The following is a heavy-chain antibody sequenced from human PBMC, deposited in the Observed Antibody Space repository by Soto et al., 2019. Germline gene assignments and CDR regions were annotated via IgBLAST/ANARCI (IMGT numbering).Heavy chain of an antibody. J-gene: IGHJ5*02. Sequence: SETLSLTCTVSGGSVSSGSYYWTWIRQPPGKGLEWIGYIYSSGSTNYNPSLKSRVTISVDTSKNQFSLKLSPVTAADTAVYYCAREAAWGQGTLVTVSS. CDR3: AREAA. CDR2: IYSSGST. CDR1: GGSVSSGSYY. V-gene: IGHV4-61*01.